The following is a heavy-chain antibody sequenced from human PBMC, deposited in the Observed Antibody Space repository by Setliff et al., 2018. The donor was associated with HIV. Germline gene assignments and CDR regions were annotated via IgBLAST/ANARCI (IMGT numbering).Heavy chain of an antibody. CDR1: GGSISTYY. V-gene: IGHV4-59*08. D-gene: IGHD5-12*01. CDR2: IYFTGSS. CDR3: ARRAFKDGYKRSYFDY. Sequence: SETLSLTCTVSGGSISTYYWSWIRQPPGKGLEWIGSIYFTGSSDNNPSLKSRATILVDTSKNQFSLKLSSVTAADTAVYYCARRAFKDGYKRSYFDYWGQGTLVTVSS. J-gene: IGHJ4*02.